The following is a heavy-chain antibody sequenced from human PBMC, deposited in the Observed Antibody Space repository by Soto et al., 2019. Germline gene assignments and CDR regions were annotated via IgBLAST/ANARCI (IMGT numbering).Heavy chain of an antibody. CDR3: ARDFPQGSRYIDY. CDR1: GFTFSSYA. J-gene: IGHJ4*02. D-gene: IGHD2-15*01. V-gene: IGHV3-30-3*01. CDR2: ISYDGSNK. Sequence: QVQLVESGGGVVQPGRSLRLSCAASGFTFSSYAMHWVRQAPGKGLEWVAVISYDGSNKYYADSVKGRFTISRDNXKNTLYLQMNSLRAEDTAVYYCARDFPQGSRYIDYWGQGTLVTVSS.